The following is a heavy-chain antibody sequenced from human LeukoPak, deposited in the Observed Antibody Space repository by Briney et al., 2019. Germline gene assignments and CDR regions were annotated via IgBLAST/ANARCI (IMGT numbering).Heavy chain of an antibody. V-gene: IGHV4-59*01. Sequence: PSETLSLTCTVSGGSMSSNLWSWIRQPPGKGLEWIGLSHNDGKSNSDPSLKSRVTISVDRSRNQFFLRLSSVTTADTAVYYCARDFQGSLDYWGQGILVTVSS. J-gene: IGHJ4*02. CDR2: SHNDGKS. CDR3: ARDFQGSLDY. CDR1: GGSMSSNL.